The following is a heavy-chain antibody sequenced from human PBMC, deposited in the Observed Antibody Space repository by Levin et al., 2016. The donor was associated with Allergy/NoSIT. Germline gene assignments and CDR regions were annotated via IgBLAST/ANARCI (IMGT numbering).Heavy chain of an antibody. V-gene: IGHV4-39*07. CDR2: ISYSGTS. D-gene: IGHD5-24*01. Sequence: SETLSLTCGVSGGSISSSNYWGWIRQTPGKGLEWIGTISYSGTSYYNPSLNSRVTISVDTSKNQFSLKLSSVTAADMAVYYCARVEDGAIPDLWGRGTLVTVSS. CDR1: GGSISSSNY. J-gene: IGHJ2*01. CDR3: ARVEDGAIPDL.